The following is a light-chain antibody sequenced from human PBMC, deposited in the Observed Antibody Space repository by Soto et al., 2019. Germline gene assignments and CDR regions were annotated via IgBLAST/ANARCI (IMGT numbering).Light chain of an antibody. Sequence: QSVSTQPPSVSAAPGQTVTISCSGSSSNIGNNYVSWYQQLPGTAPKLLIYDNNKRPSGIPDRFSGSKSGTSATLGITGLQTGDEADYYCGTWDSSLSAGVFGGGTQLTVL. CDR1: SSNIGNNY. J-gene: IGLJ2*01. CDR2: DNN. V-gene: IGLV1-51*01. CDR3: GTWDSSLSAGV.